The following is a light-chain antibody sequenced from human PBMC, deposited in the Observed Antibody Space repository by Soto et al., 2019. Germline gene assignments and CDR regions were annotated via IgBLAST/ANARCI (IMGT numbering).Light chain of an antibody. J-gene: IGLJ1*01. CDR3: SSYTSSSTLYV. V-gene: IGLV2-14*03. CDR1: SSDVGGYNY. CDR2: DVG. Sequence: QSALTQPASVSGSPGQSITISCTGTSSDVGGYNYVSWYQHHPGKAPKLMIYDVGNRPAGVSNRFSGSKSGNTASLTISGLQAEDEAGYYCSSYTSSSTLYVFGTGTKVTVL.